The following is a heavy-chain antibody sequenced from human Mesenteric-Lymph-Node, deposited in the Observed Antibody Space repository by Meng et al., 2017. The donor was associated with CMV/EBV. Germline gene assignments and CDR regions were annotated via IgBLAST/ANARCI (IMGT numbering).Heavy chain of an antibody. CDR3: ASGGSGSYYDDLGY. CDR2: IAPSDSYT. Sequence: GSGYSFSSYWITWVRQMPGKGLEWMGRIAPSDSYTNYSPSFQGHVTISADKSISTAYLQWSSLKASDTAMYYCASGGSGSYYDDLGYWGQGTLVTVSS. D-gene: IGHD3-10*01. CDR1: GYSFSSYW. V-gene: IGHV5-10-1*01. J-gene: IGHJ4*02.